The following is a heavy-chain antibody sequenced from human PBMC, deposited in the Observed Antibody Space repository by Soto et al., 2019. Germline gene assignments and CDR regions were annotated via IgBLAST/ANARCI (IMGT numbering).Heavy chain of an antibody. D-gene: IGHD3-10*01. CDR3: DRAPPGPSPRWVL. V-gene: IGHV4-30-2*06. Sequence: SATLSLTCTVSGGSIISGGYSWSWIRQSPEKGLEWLGCIYPTGSTYYHPSLKSRVTISIDTSRNQFSLNLTSVTAADTAVYDGDRAPPGPSPRWVLWGQGTTVTVSS. J-gene: IGHJ6*02. CDR2: IYPTGST. CDR1: GGSIISGGYS.